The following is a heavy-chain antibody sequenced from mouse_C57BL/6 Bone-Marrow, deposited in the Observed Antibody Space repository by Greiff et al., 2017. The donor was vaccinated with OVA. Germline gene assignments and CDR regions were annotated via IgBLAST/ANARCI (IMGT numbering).Heavy chain of an antibody. Sequence: VQVVESGPGLVAPSQSLSITCTVSGFSLTSYAISWVRQPPGKGLEWLGVIWTGGGTNYNSALKSRLSISKDNSKSQVFLKMNSLQTDDTARYYCARERVDLLWSYFDVWGTGTTVTVSS. CDR3: ARERVDLLWSYFDV. J-gene: IGHJ1*03. CDR1: GFSLTSYA. CDR2: IWTGGGT. D-gene: IGHD2-1*01. V-gene: IGHV2-9-1*01.